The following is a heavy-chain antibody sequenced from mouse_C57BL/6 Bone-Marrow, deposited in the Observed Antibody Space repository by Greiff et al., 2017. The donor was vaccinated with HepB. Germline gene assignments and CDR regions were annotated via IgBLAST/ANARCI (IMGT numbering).Heavy chain of an antibody. J-gene: IGHJ2*01. CDR2: ISSGGDYI. D-gene: IGHD1-2*01. CDR1: GFTFSSYA. CDR3: TRETTAFDY. V-gene: IGHV5-9-1*02. Sequence: EVKLVESGEGLVKPGGSLKLSCAASGFTFSSYAMSWVRQTPEKRLEWVAYISSGGDYIYYADNVKGRFTISRDNARNTLYLQMSSLKSEDTAMYYCTRETTAFDYWGQGTTLTVSS.